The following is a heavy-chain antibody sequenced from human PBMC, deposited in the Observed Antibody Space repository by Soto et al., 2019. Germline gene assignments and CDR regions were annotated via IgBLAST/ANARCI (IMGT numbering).Heavy chain of an antibody. CDR3: ARGIATGQLDP. V-gene: IGHV1-3*01. CDR1: GSTFTSYT. J-gene: IGHJ5*02. CDR2: INPDSGNT. D-gene: IGHD2-15*01. Sequence: VLVTVSCTAAGSTFTSYTMNWVRQAPGQRLEWMGWINPDSGNTKSSQKFQDRVIITRDTSASTAYMDLSSLRSEDTAVYYCARGIATGQLDPWGQGTLVTV.